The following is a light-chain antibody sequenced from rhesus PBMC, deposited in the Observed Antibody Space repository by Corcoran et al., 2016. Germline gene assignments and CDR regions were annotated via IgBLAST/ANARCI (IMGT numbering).Light chain of an antibody. J-gene: IGKJ4*01. V-gene: IGKV3-35*02. CDR3: QKYNDWPLT. CDR1: QSVGRT. Sequence: ETVMMQSPATLSLSPGERATLSCRASQSVGRTLAWYQQTPGQAPRLLIYYASSRANGIPARFSGSGSGTEFTLTISSLDPEDVGVYYCQKYNDWPLTFGGGTKVEIK. CDR2: YAS.